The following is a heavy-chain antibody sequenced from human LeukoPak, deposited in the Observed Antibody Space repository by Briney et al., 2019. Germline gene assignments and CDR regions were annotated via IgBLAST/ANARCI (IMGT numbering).Heavy chain of an antibody. J-gene: IGHJ2*01. CDR3: AKVRASYYDILTGYSDWYFDL. CDR1: GFTFSSYA. CDR2: ISGSGGST. V-gene: IGHV3-23*01. Sequence: GSLRLSCAASGFTFSSYAMSWVRQAPGKGLEWVSAISGSGGSTYYADSVKGRFTTSRDNSKNTLYLQMNSLRAEDTAVYYCAKVRASYYDILTGYSDWYFDLWGRGTLVTVSS. D-gene: IGHD3-9*01.